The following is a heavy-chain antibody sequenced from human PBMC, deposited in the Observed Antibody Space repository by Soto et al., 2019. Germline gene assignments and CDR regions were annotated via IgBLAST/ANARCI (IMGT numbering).Heavy chain of an antibody. CDR2: IIPIFGTA. Sequence: GASVKVSCEASGGTFSSYAISCVRQAPGQGLEWMGGIIPIFGTANYAQKFQGRVTITADESTSTAYMELSSLRSEDTAVYYCAREREMCRGYSSSCDQTTNFDYWGQGTLVTVSS. J-gene: IGHJ4*02. D-gene: IGHD6-13*01. CDR3: AREREMCRGYSSSCDQTTNFDY. CDR1: GGTFSSYA. V-gene: IGHV1-69*13.